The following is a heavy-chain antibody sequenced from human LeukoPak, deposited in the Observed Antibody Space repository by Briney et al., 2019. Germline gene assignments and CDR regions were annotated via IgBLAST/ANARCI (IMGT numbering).Heavy chain of an antibody. V-gene: IGHV4-59*01. D-gene: IGHD4-17*01. CDR2: IYYSGST. J-gene: IGHJ4*02. CDR3: ARKPTVTGHFDY. CDR1: GGSISGYY. Sequence: SETLSLTCTVSGGSISGYYWSWIRQPPGKGLEWIGYIYYSGSTNYNPSLKSRVTISVDTSKNQFSLKLSSVTAADTAVYYCARKPTVTGHFDYWGQGTLVTVSS.